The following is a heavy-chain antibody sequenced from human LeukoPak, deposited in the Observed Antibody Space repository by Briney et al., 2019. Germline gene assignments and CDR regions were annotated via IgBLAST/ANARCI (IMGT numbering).Heavy chain of an antibody. CDR3: ARSREYSSSARYFDY. D-gene: IGHD6-6*01. Sequence: PGGALRLSCAASGFTFDDYAMHWVRHAPGKGLEWVSGISWNSGSIGYADSVKGRFTISIDNAKNSLYLQMNSLRAEDMALYYCARSREYSSSARYFDYWGQGTLVTVSS. J-gene: IGHJ4*02. CDR2: ISWNSGSI. CDR1: GFTFDDYA. V-gene: IGHV3-9*03.